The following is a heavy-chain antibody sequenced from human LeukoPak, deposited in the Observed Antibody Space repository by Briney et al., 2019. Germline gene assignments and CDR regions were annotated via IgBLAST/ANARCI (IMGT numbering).Heavy chain of an antibody. CDR2: IYPGDSDT. D-gene: IGHD3-10*01. J-gene: IGHJ3*02. V-gene: IGHV5-51*01. CDR3: ARYGRGSGSYYNGGAFDI. Sequence: GESLKISCKGSGYSFTSYWIGWVRQMPGKGLEWMGIIYPGDSDTRYSPSFQGQVTTSADKSISTAYLQWSSLKASDTAMYYCARYGRGSGSYYNGGAFDIWGQGTMVTVSS. CDR1: GYSFTSYW.